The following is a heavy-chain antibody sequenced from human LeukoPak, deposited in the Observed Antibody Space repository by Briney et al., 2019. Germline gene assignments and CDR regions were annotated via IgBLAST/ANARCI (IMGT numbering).Heavy chain of an antibody. J-gene: IGHJ4*02. CDR2: ISYDGSDK. CDR3: YSYGGIDY. CDR1: GFTFSSYG. Sequence: GGSLRLSCAASGFTFSSYGMHWVRQAPGKGLEWVAVISYDGSDKYSADSVRGRFTISRDNSKSTLYLQMNSLRAEDTAVYQGYSYGGIDYWGQGTLVTVSS. D-gene: IGHD5-18*01. V-gene: IGHV3-30*03.